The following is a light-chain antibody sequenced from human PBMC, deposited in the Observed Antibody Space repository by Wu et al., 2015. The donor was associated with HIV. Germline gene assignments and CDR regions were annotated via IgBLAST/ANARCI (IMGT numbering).Light chain of an antibody. V-gene: IGKV1-27*01. CDR3: QKYNSAPFT. CDR1: QDISNY. J-gene: IGKJ3*01. CDR2: AAS. Sequence: DIQMTQSPSSLSASIGDRVTITCRASQDISNYLAWYQQRPGKAPKLLIHAASTLQSGVPSRFSGSLSGTDFTLTISSLQSEDVATYYCQKYNSAPFTFGPGTNWISN.